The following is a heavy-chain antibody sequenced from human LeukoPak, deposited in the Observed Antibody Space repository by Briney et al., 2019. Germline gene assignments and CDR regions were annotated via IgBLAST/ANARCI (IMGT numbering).Heavy chain of an antibody. Sequence: ASVKVSCKASGYTFTSYYMHWVRQAPGQGLEWMGIINPSGGSTSYAQKFQGRVTMTRDTSTSTVYMELSSLRSEDTAVYYCARGGGNYCSSTSCYAPPDVWGKGTTVTVSS. J-gene: IGHJ6*04. CDR1: GYTFTSYY. CDR3: ARGGGNYCSSTSCYAPPDV. V-gene: IGHV1-46*01. D-gene: IGHD2-2*01. CDR2: INPSGGST.